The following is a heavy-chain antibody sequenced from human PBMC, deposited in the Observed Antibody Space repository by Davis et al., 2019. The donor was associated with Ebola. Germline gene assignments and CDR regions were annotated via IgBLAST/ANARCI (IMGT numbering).Heavy chain of an antibody. CDR2: IDPRSSAS. CDR1: GFTFSSYG. V-gene: IGHV1-2*02. J-gene: IGHJ6*02. CDR3: ARSPSQFYGMDV. D-gene: IGHD2-2*01. Sequence: ASVKVSCKASGFTFSSYGFNWVRQAPGQGLEWLGWIDPRSSASDFAQKFQGRVTMTRDTSINTAYMDLSGLTSDDTAVYYCARSPSQFYGMDVWGQGTTVTVSS.